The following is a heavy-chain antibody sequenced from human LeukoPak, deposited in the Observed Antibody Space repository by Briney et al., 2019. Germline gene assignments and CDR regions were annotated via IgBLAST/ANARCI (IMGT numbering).Heavy chain of an antibody. V-gene: IGHV3-7*01. J-gene: IGHJ4*02. CDR1: GFTFGTYW. CDR2: IKEDGSEK. CDR3: ARDFPDY. Sequence: GSLRLSCAASGFTFGTYWMTWVRQAPGKGLEWVANIKEDGSEKYYVDSVKGRFTISRDNAKKSLYLQMNSLRVEDTATYYCARDFPDYWGQGILVTVSS.